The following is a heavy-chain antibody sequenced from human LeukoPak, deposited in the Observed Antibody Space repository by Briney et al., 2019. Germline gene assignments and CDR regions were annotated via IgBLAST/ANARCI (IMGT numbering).Heavy chain of an antibody. CDR2: IIPIFGTA. J-gene: IGHJ4*02. Sequence: ASVEVSCKASGGTFSSYAISWVRQAPGQGLEWMGGIIPIFGTANYAQKFQGRVTITADKSTSTAYMELSSLRSEDTAVYYCTRDTYYYDSSGYYYYFDYWGQGTLVTVSS. D-gene: IGHD3-22*01. CDR1: GGTFSSYA. V-gene: IGHV1-69*06. CDR3: TRDTYYYDSSGYYYYFDY.